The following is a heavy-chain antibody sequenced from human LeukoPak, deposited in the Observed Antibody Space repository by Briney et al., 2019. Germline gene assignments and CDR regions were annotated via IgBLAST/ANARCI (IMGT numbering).Heavy chain of an antibody. CDR3: AKDPRRGVAAAGTGY. Sequence: GGSLRLSCAASGFTFSRYSMNWVRQAPGKGLEWVSAISGSGGSTYYADSVKGRFTISRDNSKNTLSLQMNSLRAEDTAVYYCAKDPRRGVAAAGTGYWGQGTLVTVSS. V-gene: IGHV3-23*01. CDR1: GFTFSRYS. CDR2: ISGSGGST. D-gene: IGHD6-13*01. J-gene: IGHJ4*02.